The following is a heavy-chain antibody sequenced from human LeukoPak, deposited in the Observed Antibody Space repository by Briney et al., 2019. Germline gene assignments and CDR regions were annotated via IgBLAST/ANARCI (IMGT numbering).Heavy chain of an antibody. Sequence: GESLKISCKGSGYSFTSYWIGWVRQMPGKGLEWMGIIYPGDSDTRYSPSFQGQVTISADKSISTAYLQWSSLKASDTAMYYCARPRGGYCSSTSCHQNPPDYWGQGTLVTVSS. CDR2: IYPGDSDT. CDR1: GYSFTSYW. V-gene: IGHV5-51*01. CDR3: ARPRGGYCSSTSCHQNPPDY. D-gene: IGHD2-2*01. J-gene: IGHJ4*02.